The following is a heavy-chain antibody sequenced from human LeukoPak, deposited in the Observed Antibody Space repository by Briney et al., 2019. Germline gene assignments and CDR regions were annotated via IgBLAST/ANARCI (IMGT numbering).Heavy chain of an antibody. Sequence: SGTLTLTCAASGGTFSGYYWNWIRQPPGKGLEWVGEINHSGSTNYNPSLNSRVTISVITTKNQFSLQLRSVTAADTAVYYCARVFRWSQPAYYYYYYRDVWGKGNTVTVSS. CDR1: GGTFSGYY. V-gene: IGHV4-34*01. CDR2: INHSGST. J-gene: IGHJ6*03. CDR3: ARVFRWSQPAYYYYYYRDV. D-gene: IGHD2-15*01.